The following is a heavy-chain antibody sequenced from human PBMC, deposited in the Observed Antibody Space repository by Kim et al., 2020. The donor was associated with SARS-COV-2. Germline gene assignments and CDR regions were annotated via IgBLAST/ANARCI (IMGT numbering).Heavy chain of an antibody. V-gene: IGHV3-30*18. D-gene: IGHD2-15*01. CDR1: GFTFSSYG. CDR2: ISYDGSNK. J-gene: IGHJ4*02. Sequence: GGSLRLSCAASGFTFSSYGMHWVRQAPGKGLEWVAVISYDGSNKYYADSVKGRFTISRDNSKNTLYLQMNSLRAEDTAVYYCAKEGVGFYWGQGTLVTV. CDR3: AKEGVGFY.